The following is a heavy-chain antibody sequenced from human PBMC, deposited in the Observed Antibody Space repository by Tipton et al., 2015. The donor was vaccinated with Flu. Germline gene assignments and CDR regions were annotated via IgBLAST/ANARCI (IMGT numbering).Heavy chain of an antibody. CDR3: ARAPTTAVAYI. D-gene: IGHD6-19*01. V-gene: IGHV4-59*08. CDR1: NGSISPYY. Sequence: TLSLTCTVSNGSISPYYWSWIRQPPGKGLEWIGYIYYSGTTNYNPSLKGRVTISLDRSKNQFALKLTSVTAADTAVYYCARAPTTAVAYIWGQGTLVTVSS. J-gene: IGHJ4*02. CDR2: IYYSGTT.